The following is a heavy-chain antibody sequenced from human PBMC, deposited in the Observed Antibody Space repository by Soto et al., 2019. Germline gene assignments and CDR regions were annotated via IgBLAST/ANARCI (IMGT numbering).Heavy chain of an antibody. CDR2: IIPIFGTA. V-gene: IGHV1-69*01. CDR1: GGTFSSYA. J-gene: IGHJ4*02. CDR3: AIASTPRWFGEFIIFDY. D-gene: IGHD3-10*01. Sequence: QGQLVQSGAEVKKPGSSVKVSCKASGGTFSSYAISWVRHAPGQGLEWTGGIIPIFGTANYAQKFQGRVTISQDESTLTDYMELSSLRLDDTAVYYYAIASTPRWFGEFIIFDYWGQGPLVTVSS.